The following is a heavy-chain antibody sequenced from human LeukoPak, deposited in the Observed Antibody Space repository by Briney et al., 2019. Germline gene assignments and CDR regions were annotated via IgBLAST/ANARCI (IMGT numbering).Heavy chain of an antibody. CDR1: GFTVSSNY. D-gene: IGHD2-21*01. CDR2: IYAGGDT. J-gene: IGHJ4*02. CDR3: AKDVVVAPQRGRYYFDY. Sequence: QPGGSLRLSCVASGFTVSSNYMSWVRQAPGKGLEWVSVIYAGGDTYYADSVKGRFTISRDNSKNTLYLQMNSLRAEDTAVYYCAKDVVVAPQRGRYYFDYWGQGTLVTVSS. V-gene: IGHV3-66*01.